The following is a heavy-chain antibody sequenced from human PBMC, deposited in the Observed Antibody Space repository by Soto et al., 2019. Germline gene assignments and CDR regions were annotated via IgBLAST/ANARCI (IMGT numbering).Heavy chain of an antibody. CDR3: ARGASSSWSFDY. J-gene: IGHJ4*02. Sequence: GSLRLSCAASGFTFSSYAMHWVRQAPGKGLEWVSSISSSSSYIYYADSVKGRFTISRDNAKNSLYLQMNSLRAEDTAVYYCARGASSSWSFDYWGQGTLVTVSS. V-gene: IGHV3-21*01. D-gene: IGHD6-13*01. CDR1: GFTFSSYA. CDR2: ISSSSSYI.